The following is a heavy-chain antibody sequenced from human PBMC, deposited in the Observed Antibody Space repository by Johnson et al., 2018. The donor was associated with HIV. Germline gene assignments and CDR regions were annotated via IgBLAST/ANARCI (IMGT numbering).Heavy chain of an antibody. V-gene: IGHV3-30-3*01. D-gene: IGHD1-26*01. J-gene: IGHJ3*01. CDR2: VSYNGDTK. Sequence: QMQLVESGGGVVQPGRSLRIECAGSEFMFSKYALHWVRLAPGKGLQWVAVVSYNGDTKYYGDSVKGRFTISSDTFKNTLSLQLNSLVAEDTAVYYCARGNVGGFDLWGQGTTVTVSS. CDR1: EFMFSKYA. CDR3: ARGNVGGFDL.